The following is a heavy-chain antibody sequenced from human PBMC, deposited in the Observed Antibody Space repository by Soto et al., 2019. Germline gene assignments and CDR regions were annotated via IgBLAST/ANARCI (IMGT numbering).Heavy chain of an antibody. D-gene: IGHD3-9*01. CDR1: GFTFSSYW. V-gene: IGHV3-7*01. CDR2: IKQDGSEK. CDR3: ARATTSNYDILTGYYTLYAFDI. Sequence: GGSLRLSCAASGFTFSSYWMSWVRQAPGKGLEWVANIKQDGSEKYYVDSVKGRFTISRDNAKNSLYLQMNSLRAEDTAVYYCARATTSNYDILTGYYTLYAFDIWGQGTMVTVS. J-gene: IGHJ3*02.